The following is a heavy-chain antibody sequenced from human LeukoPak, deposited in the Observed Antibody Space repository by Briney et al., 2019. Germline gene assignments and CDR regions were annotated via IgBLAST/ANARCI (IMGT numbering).Heavy chain of an antibody. J-gene: IGHJ6*02. Sequence: PGGSLRLSCAASGFTFSSYGMHWVRQAPGKGLEWVAVMSYDGSNKYYADSVKGRFTISRDNSKNTLYLQMNSLRAEDTAVYYCAKDRGGGYSSGWYYYYYGMDVWGQGTTVTVSS. CDR1: GFTFSSYG. V-gene: IGHV3-30*18. CDR3: AKDRGGGYSSGWYYYYYGMDV. CDR2: MSYDGSNK. D-gene: IGHD6-19*01.